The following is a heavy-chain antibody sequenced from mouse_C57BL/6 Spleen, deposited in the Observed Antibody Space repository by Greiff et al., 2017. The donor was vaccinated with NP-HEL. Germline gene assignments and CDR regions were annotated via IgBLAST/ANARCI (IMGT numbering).Heavy chain of an antibody. V-gene: IGHV1-53*01. CDR1: GYTFTSYW. J-gene: IGHJ3*01. CDR2: INPSNGGT. Sequence: QVQLQQPGTELVKPGASVKLSCKASGYTFTSYWMHWVKQRPGQGLEWIGNINPSNGGTNYNEKFKSKATLTVDKSSSTAYMQLSSLTSEDSAVYYCARTSLILYYYGSAFAYWGQGTLVTVSA. CDR3: ARTSLILYYYGSAFAY. D-gene: IGHD1-1*01.